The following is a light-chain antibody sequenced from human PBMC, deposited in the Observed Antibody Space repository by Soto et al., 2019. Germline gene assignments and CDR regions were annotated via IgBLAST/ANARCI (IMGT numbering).Light chain of an antibody. CDR3: QQSYSIPLT. CDR1: QSISSS. Sequence: DIQMTQSPSSLSASVGDRVTITCRASQSISSSLNWYQQKPGKAPKLLIYAASSLQSGVPSRFSGSGSGTDFTLTISSLQPEDFATYYCQQSYSIPLTFGGGTKVEIK. V-gene: IGKV1-39*01. J-gene: IGKJ4*01. CDR2: AAS.